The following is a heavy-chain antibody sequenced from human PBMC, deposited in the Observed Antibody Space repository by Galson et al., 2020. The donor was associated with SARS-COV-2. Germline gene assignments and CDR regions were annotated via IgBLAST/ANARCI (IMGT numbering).Heavy chain of an antibody. CDR1: GGSISSSSYY. D-gene: IGHD4-17*01. CDR2: IYYSGST. CDR3: ARVGPGGDPGVYYYYDMDV. Sequence: SETLSLTCTVSGGSISSSSYYWGWIRQPPGKGLEWIGSIYYSGSTYYNPSLKSRVTISVDTSKNQFSLKLSSVTAADTAVYYCARVGPGGDPGVYYYYDMDVWGKGTTVTVSS. V-gene: IGHV4-39*07. J-gene: IGHJ6*03.